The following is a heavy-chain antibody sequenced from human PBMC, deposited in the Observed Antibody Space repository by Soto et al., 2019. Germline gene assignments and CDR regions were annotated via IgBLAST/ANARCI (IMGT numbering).Heavy chain of an antibody. Sequence: QMQLVQSGPEVKRPGTSEKVSCKASGFTFTNSAVQWVRQARGQRLEWIGWIVVGSDNTNYTQKFQERVTLTRDMSTSTAYMELSSLRSEDSAVYYCAADVYDDTDVNDLGVYWGQGTLVTVSS. V-gene: IGHV1-58*01. J-gene: IGHJ4*02. CDR2: IVVGSDNT. CDR1: GFTFTNSA. CDR3: AADVYDDTDVNDLGVY. D-gene: IGHD3-22*01.